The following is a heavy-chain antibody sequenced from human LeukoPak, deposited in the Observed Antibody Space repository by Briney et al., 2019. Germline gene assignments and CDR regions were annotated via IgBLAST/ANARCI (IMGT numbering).Heavy chain of an antibody. Sequence: FLRLSCAASGFTFSSYAMHWVRQAPGKGLEWVAVISYDGSNKYYADSVKGRFTISRDNSKNTLYLQMNSLRAEDTAVYCCARDMGQWLARYYMDVWGKGTTVTVSS. D-gene: IGHD6-19*01. CDR3: ARDMGQWLARYYMDV. CDR1: GFTFSSYA. J-gene: IGHJ6*03. V-gene: IGHV3-30*01. CDR2: ISYDGSNK.